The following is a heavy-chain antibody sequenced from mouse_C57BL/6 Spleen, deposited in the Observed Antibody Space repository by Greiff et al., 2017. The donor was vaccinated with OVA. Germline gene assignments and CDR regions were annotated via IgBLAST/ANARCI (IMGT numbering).Heavy chain of an antibody. CDR2: IDPETGGT. CDR1: GYTFTDYE. Sequence: VQLQQSGAELVRPGASVTLSCKASGYTFTDYEMHWVKQTPVHGLEWIGAIDPETGGTAYNQKFKGKAILTADKSSSTAYMELRSLTSEDSAVYYCTRYYGSSPDYWGKGTTLTVSS. V-gene: IGHV1-15*01. CDR3: TRYYGSSPDY. J-gene: IGHJ2*01. D-gene: IGHD1-1*01.